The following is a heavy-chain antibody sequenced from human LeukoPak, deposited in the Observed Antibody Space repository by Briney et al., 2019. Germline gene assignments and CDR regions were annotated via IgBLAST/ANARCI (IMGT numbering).Heavy chain of an antibody. Sequence: GASVKVSCKASGGTFSSYAISWVRQAPGQGLEWMGRIIPILGIANYAQKFQGRVTITADKSTSTAYMELSSLRSEDTAVYYCARGTDKVVPAAMGIWGQGTMVTVSS. J-gene: IGHJ3*02. D-gene: IGHD2-2*01. V-gene: IGHV1-69*04. CDR3: ARGTDKVVPAAMGI. CDR1: GGTFSSYA. CDR2: IIPILGIA.